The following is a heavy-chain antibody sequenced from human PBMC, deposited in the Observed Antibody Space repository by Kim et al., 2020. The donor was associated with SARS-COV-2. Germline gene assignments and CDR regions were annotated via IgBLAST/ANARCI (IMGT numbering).Heavy chain of an antibody. CDR2: YTSGRT. J-gene: IGHJ4*02. V-gene: IGHV4-4*07. D-gene: IGHD3-16*02. CDR3: ASALGH. Sequence: YTSGRTNYTPSLQSRVTMSVDMSKNQFSLKLSAVTAADTAVYYCASALGHWGQGTLFTVSS.